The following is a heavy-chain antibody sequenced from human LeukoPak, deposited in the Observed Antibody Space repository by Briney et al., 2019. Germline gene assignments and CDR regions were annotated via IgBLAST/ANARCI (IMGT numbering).Heavy chain of an antibody. Sequence: GGSLRLSCEASGFTFSSYIMTWVRQAPGKGLEWVSTIKRNAEATFYADSVKDRFTISRDDSKNTLYLQMNSLRAEDTAVYYCARDHSFLTGYYLDYWGQGTLVTVSS. CDR1: GFTFSSYI. D-gene: IGHD3-9*01. CDR3: ARDHSFLTGYYLDY. V-gene: IGHV3-23*01. J-gene: IGHJ4*02. CDR2: IKRNAEAT.